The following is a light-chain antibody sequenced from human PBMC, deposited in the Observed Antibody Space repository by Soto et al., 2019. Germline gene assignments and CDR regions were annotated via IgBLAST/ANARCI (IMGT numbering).Light chain of an antibody. J-gene: IGKJ1*01. CDR1: QSVTSSY. Sequence: EIVLTQSPGTLSLSPGERATLSCRASQSVTSSYLAWYQQKLGQAPRLLIYGASSRATGIPDRFSGSGSGTDFTLTISRLEPEDFAVYYCQKYAIPPPTFGQGTNVELK. CDR2: GAS. V-gene: IGKV3-20*01. CDR3: QKYAIPPPT.